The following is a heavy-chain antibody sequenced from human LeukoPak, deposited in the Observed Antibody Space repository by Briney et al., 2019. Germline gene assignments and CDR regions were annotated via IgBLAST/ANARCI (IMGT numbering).Heavy chain of an antibody. V-gene: IGHV3-23*01. D-gene: IGHD2-21*02. J-gene: IGHJ4*02. CDR2: ISGSGGST. CDR3: AKGNKHIVVVTANFYFDY. Sequence: PGGSLRLYCAASGFTFSSYAMSWVRQAPGKGLEWVSAISGSGGSTYYADSVKGRFTISRDNSKNTLYLQMNSLRAEDTAVYYCAKGNKHIVVVTANFYFDYWGQGTLVTVSS. CDR1: GFTFSSYA.